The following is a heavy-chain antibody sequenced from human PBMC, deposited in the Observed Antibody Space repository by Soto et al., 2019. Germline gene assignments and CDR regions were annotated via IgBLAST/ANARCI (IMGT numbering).Heavy chain of an antibody. CDR1: GDTLSHYG. CDR3: AAGDSSDTGDH. CDR2: TTAILGTR. D-gene: IGHD5-18*01. V-gene: IGHV1-69*13. Sequence: SVKVSCKXSGDTLSHYGVSWVRQVPGKGLEWMGGTTAILGTRDYAQKFQGRMTITSDESTTTSYMELNSLTSDETAVYYCAAGDSSDTGDHWGQGTLVTVSS. J-gene: IGHJ4*02.